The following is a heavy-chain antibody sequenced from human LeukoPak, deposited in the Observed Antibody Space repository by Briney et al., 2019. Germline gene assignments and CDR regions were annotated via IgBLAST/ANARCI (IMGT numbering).Heavy chain of an antibody. J-gene: IGHJ4*02. CDR2: IRNDGSDK. D-gene: IGHD2-21*01. CDR3: AKDRAYGQFLWGNAY. CDR1: GFIFNTYG. V-gene: IGHV3-30*02. Sequence: GGSLRLSCVASGFIFNTYGMHWVRQAPGKGREWVAFIRNDGSDKYYAVSVKGRFTTSRENSKNTLYLQMNSLRVEDTALYYCAKDRAYGQFLWGNAYWGQGTLVTVSS.